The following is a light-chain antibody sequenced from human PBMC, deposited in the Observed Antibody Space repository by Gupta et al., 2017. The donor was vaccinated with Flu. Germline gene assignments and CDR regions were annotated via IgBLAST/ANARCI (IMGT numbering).Light chain of an antibody. V-gene: IGLV1-44*01. Sequence: QSVLTQPPSASGTPVQRVTISCSGSSSNIGSNTVYWFQHLPGTAPRLLIYSNNQRPSGVPDRFSGSKSGTSASLAIRGLQSEDEAEYYCATWDDSLIGRVFGGGTKLTVL. CDR2: SNN. J-gene: IGLJ3*02. CDR1: SSNIGSNT. CDR3: ATWDDSLIGRV.